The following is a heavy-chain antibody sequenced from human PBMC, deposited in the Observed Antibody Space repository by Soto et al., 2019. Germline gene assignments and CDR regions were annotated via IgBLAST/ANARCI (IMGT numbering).Heavy chain of an antibody. Sequence: ASVKVSFKSSGCTFTSYGISWVRQAPGQGLEGMGWISAYNGNTDYAQKLQGRVTMTTDTSTSTAYMELRSLRSDDTAVYYCARSNGYYYGSGSYLWFDPWGQGTLVTVSS. D-gene: IGHD3-10*01. CDR3: ARSNGYYYGSGSYLWFDP. V-gene: IGHV1-18*01. CDR2: ISAYNGNT. J-gene: IGHJ5*02. CDR1: GCTFTSYG.